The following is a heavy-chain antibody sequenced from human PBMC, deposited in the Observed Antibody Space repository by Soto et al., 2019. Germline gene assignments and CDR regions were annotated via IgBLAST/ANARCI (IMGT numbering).Heavy chain of an antibody. Sequence: SETLSLTCTVSGGSISSSIYYWAWIRQPPGKGLEWIGSIYYSGSTYYNPSLKSRVTISVDTSKNQFSLKLTSVTAADTAVYYCARRELRGDGYIGYWGQGTLVTVSS. CDR2: IYYSGST. CDR1: GGSISSSIYY. J-gene: IGHJ4*02. D-gene: IGHD3-10*01. V-gene: IGHV4-39*01. CDR3: ARRELRGDGYIGY.